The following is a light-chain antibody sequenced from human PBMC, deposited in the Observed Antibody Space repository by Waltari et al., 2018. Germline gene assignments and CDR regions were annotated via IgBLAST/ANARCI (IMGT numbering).Light chain of an antibody. Sequence: QSALTQPAAVSGSPGTAITISCTGTRRDAGGYNYVPVYQQHPGKAPKVMIYDVNNRPSGVSTRFSGSKSGNTASLTISGLQAEDESDYYCSSYTSSSTVVFGGGTKLTVL. CDR1: RRDAGGYNY. J-gene: IGLJ2*01. V-gene: IGLV2-14*03. CDR3: SSYTSSSTVV. CDR2: DVN.